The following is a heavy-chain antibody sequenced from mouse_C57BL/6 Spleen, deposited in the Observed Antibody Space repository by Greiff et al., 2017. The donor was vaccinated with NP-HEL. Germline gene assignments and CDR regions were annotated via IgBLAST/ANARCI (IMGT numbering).Heavy chain of an antibody. J-gene: IGHJ3*01. Sequence: EVQGVESGPGMVKPSQSLSLTCTVTGYSITSGYDWHWIRHFPGNKLEWMGYISYSGRTNYNPSLKSRISITHDTSKNHFFLKLNSVTTEDTATYYCARGAYYSNYGGFAYWGQGTLVTVSA. V-gene: IGHV3-1*01. D-gene: IGHD2-5*01. CDR1: GYSITSGYD. CDR3: ARGAYYSNYGGFAY. CDR2: ISYSGRT.